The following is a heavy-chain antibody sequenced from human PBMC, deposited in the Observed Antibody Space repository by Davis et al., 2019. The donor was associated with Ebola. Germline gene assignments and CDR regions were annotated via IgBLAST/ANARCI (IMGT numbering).Heavy chain of an antibody. Sequence: SETLSLTCTVSGGSISSGDYYWNWIRQPPGKGLEWIGNIYYSGSTNYNSSLKSRVTISVDTSKNQFSLKLSSVTAADTAVYYCAREYGGNFDYWGQGTLVTVSS. D-gene: IGHD4-23*01. V-gene: IGHV4-61*08. CDR3: AREYGGNFDY. J-gene: IGHJ4*02. CDR2: IYYSGST. CDR1: GGSISSGDYY.